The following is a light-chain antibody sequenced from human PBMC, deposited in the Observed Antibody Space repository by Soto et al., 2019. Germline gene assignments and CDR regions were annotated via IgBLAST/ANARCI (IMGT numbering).Light chain of an antibody. CDR1: TNDVGGYTY. V-gene: IGLV2-8*01. CDR3: SSYVGNDNSLV. Sequence: QSALTQPPSASGSPGQSVTISCTGTTNDVGGYTYVSWYQQHTGKAPKLMIYEVSKRPSGVPDRFSGSRSGNTASLIVSGLQAEDEADYYCSSYVGNDNSLVFGPGTKVTVL. J-gene: IGLJ1*01. CDR2: EVS.